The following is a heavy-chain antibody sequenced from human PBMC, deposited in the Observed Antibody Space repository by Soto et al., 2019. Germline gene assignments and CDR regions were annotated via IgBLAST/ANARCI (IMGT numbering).Heavy chain of an antibody. V-gene: IGHV1-3*01. Sequence: ASVKVSCKASGYTFTSYAMHWVRQAPGQRLEWMGWINAGNGNTKYSQKFQGRVTITRDTSASTAYMELSSLRSEDTAVYYCARGSSSWPRIGGATPFDYWGQGTLVTVSS. CDR3: ARGSSSWPRIGGATPFDY. CDR2: INAGNGNT. D-gene: IGHD1-26*01. J-gene: IGHJ4*02. CDR1: GYTFTSYA.